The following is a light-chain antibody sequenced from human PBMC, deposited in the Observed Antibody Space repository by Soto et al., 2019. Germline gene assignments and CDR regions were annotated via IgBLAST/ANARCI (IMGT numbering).Light chain of an antibody. CDR3: CSSEPESTYV. Sequence: QSALAQTASVSGSPGQSITISCTGTSSDVGAYNSVSWYQQHPHRAPQVIIYKGTQRPSGVSNLFSGSTSGNAASLTISALHADDEADYFCCSSEPESTYVFGTANQITV. V-gene: IGLV2-23*01. CDR1: SSDVGAYNS. J-gene: IGLJ1*01. CDR2: KGT.